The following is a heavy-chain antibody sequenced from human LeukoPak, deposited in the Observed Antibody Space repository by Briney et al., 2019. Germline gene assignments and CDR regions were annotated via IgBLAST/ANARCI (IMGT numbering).Heavy chain of an antibody. V-gene: IGHV3-48*01. Sequence: PGGSLRLCCAASGFTFSSYSMNWVRQAPGKGLEWVSYISSSSSTIYYADSVKGRFTISRDNSKNTLYLQMGSLRAEDMAVYYCARGGWLQLTAPTAFDYWGQGTLVTVSS. CDR2: ISSSSSTI. J-gene: IGHJ4*02. D-gene: IGHD5-12*01. CDR3: ARGGWLQLTAPTAFDY. CDR1: GFTFSSYS.